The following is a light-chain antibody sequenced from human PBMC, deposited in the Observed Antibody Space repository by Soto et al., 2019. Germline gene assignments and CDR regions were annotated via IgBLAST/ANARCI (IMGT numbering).Light chain of an antibody. CDR1: SSDVGSYNL. V-gene: IGLV2-23*01. CDR3: CSYAGNSTWV. Sequence: QSALTQPASVSGSPRQSVTISCTGTSSDVGSYNLVSWYQQHPGKAPKFIIYEGTKRPAGFSIRFSGSKSDNTASLTISGLQTGDEADYNCCSYAGNSTWVFGGGTKVTVL. CDR2: EGT. J-gene: IGLJ3*02.